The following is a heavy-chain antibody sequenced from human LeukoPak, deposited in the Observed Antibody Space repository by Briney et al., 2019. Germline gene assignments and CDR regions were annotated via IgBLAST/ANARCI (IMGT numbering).Heavy chain of an antibody. CDR2: ISYDGSNK. CDR3: AKIYDILTGYYYSGDY. D-gene: IGHD3-9*01. CDR1: VFTFSSYG. V-gene: IGHV3-30*18. J-gene: IGHJ4*02. Sequence: GGSLRLSCAASVFTFSSYGMHWVREAPGKGLEGVAVISYDGSNKYYADSVKGRFTISRDNSKNTLYLQMNSLRAEDTAVYYCAKIYDILTGYYYSGDYWGQGTLVTVSS.